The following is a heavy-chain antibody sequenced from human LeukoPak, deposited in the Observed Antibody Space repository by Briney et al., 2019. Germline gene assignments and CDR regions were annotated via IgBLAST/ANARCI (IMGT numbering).Heavy chain of an antibody. V-gene: IGHV1-46*01. D-gene: IGHD2-15*01. CDR1: GYTFTSYY. CDR3: ARGPSVIVVVVAATGGWFDP. Sequence: ASVKVSCKASGYTFTSYYMHWARQAPGQGLEWMGIINPSGGSTSYAQKFQGRVTMTRNTSISTAYMELSSLRSEDTAVYYCARGPSVIVVVVAATGGWFDPWGQGTLVTVSS. J-gene: IGHJ5*02. CDR2: INPSGGST.